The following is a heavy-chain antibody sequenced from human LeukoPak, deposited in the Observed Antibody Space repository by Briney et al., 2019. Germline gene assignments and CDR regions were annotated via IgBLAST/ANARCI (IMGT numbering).Heavy chain of an antibody. CDR3: ARELGKQLLGYYFDY. Sequence: ASVKVSCKASGHTFSIYNMHWVRQAPGQGLEWMGIINPSGGSTSYAQKFQGRVTMTRDTSTSTVYMELSSLRSEDTAVYYCARELGKQLLGYYFDYWGQGTLVTVSS. J-gene: IGHJ4*02. CDR1: GHTFSIYN. V-gene: IGHV1-46*01. CDR2: INPSGGST. D-gene: IGHD6-6*01.